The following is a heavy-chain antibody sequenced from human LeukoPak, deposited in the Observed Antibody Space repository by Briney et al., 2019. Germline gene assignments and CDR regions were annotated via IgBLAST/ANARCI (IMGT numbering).Heavy chain of an antibody. V-gene: IGHV4-39*01. CDR3: ARRVSTYSYGTLFDH. Sequence: PSETLSLTCTVSGASISSSSYYWGWIRQPPGKGLEWFGSIYYSGSTYYNPSLNSRVTVSVDTSRNQFSLKLSSVTAADTAVYYCARRVSTYSYGTLFDHWGEGTLVTVSS. CDR1: GASISSSSYY. CDR2: IYYSGST. D-gene: IGHD1-14*01. J-gene: IGHJ4*02.